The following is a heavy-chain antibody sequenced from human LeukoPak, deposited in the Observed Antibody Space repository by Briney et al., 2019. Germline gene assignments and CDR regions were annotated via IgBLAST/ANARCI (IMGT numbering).Heavy chain of an antibody. CDR2: ISSSTSYI. CDR3: ARVWGVGATLGIFDI. Sequence: PGGSLRISCAASGFTFSGYSMDWVRQAPGKGLEWVSSISSSTSYIFYADSMKGRFTISRENAKNSLYLQMNSLRAEDTAVYYCARVWGVGATLGIFDIWGQGTMVTVSS. CDR1: GFTFSGYS. D-gene: IGHD1-26*01. V-gene: IGHV3-21*01. J-gene: IGHJ3*02.